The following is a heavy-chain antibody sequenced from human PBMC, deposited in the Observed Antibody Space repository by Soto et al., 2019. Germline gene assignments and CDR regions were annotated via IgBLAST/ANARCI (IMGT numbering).Heavy chain of an antibody. CDR2: IIYDGSTK. Sequence: QVQLVESGGGVVQPGRSLRLSCAASGFTFSSYGMHWVRQAPGKGLEWVAVIIYDGSTKYYADSVKGRFTISRDNSKSTLYLEMNSLGAEDTAVYYCAKDRMGAGVRGYFYYWGQGTLVTVSS. CDR1: GFTFSSYG. V-gene: IGHV3-30*18. D-gene: IGHD3-10*01. J-gene: IGHJ4*02. CDR3: AKDRMGAGVRGYFYY.